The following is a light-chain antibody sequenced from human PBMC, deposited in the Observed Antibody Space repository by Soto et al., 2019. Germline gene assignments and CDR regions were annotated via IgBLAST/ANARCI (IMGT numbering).Light chain of an antibody. V-gene: IGKV3-11*01. Sequence: EIVSTQSPATLSLSPGERATLSCRASQSVSSYLAWYQQKPGQAPRLLIYGASTRATGIPARFSGSGSGTDFTLTISSLQAEDFGTYYCQQAYNTPRTFGQGTKVDIK. CDR2: GAS. CDR3: QQAYNTPRT. CDR1: QSVSSY. J-gene: IGKJ1*01.